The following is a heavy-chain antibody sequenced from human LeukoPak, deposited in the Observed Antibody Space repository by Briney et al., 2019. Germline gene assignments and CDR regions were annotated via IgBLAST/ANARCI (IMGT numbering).Heavy chain of an antibody. D-gene: IGHD3-3*01. Sequence: SETLSLTCTVSGGSISSYYWSWIRQPPGKGLEWIGYIYYSGSTNYNPSLKSRVTISVDTSKNQFSLKLSSVTAADTAVYYCAREGAVIDYWGQGTLVTVSS. CDR1: GGSISSYY. V-gene: IGHV4-59*01. J-gene: IGHJ4*02. CDR2: IYYSGST. CDR3: AREGAVIDY.